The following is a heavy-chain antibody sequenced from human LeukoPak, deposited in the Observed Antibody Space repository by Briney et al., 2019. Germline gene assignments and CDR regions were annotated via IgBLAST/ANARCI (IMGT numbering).Heavy chain of an antibody. CDR3: ARGYCSSTSCYYFDY. CDR2: IYYSGST. CDR1: GGSISSGDYY. Sequence: SQTLSLTCTVSGGSISSGDYYWSWIRQPPGKGLEWIGYIYYSGSTYYNPSLKSRVTISVDTSKNRFSLKLSSVTAADTAVYYCARGYCSSTSCYYFDYWGQGTLVTVSS. V-gene: IGHV4-30-4*08. J-gene: IGHJ4*02. D-gene: IGHD2-2*01.